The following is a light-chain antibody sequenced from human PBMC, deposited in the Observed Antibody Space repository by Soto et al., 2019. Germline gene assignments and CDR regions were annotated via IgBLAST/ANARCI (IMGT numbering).Light chain of an antibody. J-gene: IGKJ4*01. CDR2: DAS. V-gene: IGKV3-15*01. Sequence: EIVMTQSPATQSASPGEGATLSCKAGQNVYNNLAWYQQRPGQPPRLLIYDASTRATGISARFSGSGYGTEFTLTISSLQCEDFAVYLCQQCRNWPLTFGGGTKVEIK. CDR3: QQCRNWPLT. CDR1: QNVYNN.